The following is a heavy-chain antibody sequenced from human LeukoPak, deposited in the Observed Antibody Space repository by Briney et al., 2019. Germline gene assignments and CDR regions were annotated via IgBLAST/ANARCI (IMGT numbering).Heavy chain of an antibody. CDR1: GFSFSDYW. CDR3: ARVLVVVVAATPDTPFDP. J-gene: IGHJ5*02. V-gene: IGHV3-7*03. D-gene: IGHD2-15*01. Sequence: PGGSLRLSCAASGFSFSDYWMNWIRQAPGKGLEWVANTNPDGSQKYYMDSVKGRFTISRDNAKNSLYLQMNSLRAEDTAVYYCARVLVVVVAATPDTPFDPWGQGTLVTVSS. CDR2: TNPDGSQK.